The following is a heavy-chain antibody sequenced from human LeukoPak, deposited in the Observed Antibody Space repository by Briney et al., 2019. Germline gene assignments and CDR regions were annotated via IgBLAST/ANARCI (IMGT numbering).Heavy chain of an antibody. J-gene: IGHJ5*02. CDR2: IKQDGSEK. V-gene: IGHV3-7*01. Sequence: GGSLRLSCAASGFTFSSYWMNWVRQAPEKGLEWVANIKQDGSEKYYVDSVKGRFTISRDNAKNSLYLQMNSLSAEDTAVYYCARDLGYDFWSGYYTGWFDPWGQGTLVTVSS. D-gene: IGHD3-3*01. CDR3: ARDLGYDFWSGYYTGWFDP. CDR1: GFTFSSYW.